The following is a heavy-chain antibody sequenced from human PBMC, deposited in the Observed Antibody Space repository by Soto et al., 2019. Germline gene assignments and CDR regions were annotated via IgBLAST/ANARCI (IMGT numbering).Heavy chain of an antibody. Sequence: SGPTLVNPTETLTLTCTVSGFSLTTGKMGVSWVRQPPGKALEWLAHIFSDNERSYSTSLQGRLTISKDTSGSQVVLSMTNVDPVDTATYYCARMKVDSYQFYYAMDVWGQGTTVTVSS. V-gene: IGHV2-26*01. CDR3: ARMKVDSYQFYYAMDV. J-gene: IGHJ6*02. CDR2: IFSDNER. CDR1: GFSLTTGKMG. D-gene: IGHD3-9*01.